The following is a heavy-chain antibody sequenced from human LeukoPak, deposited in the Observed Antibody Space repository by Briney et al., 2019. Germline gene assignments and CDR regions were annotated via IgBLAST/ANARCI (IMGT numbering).Heavy chain of an antibody. CDR1: GYSISSGYY. CDR3: ARVGPLVTYSSGWYLDY. D-gene: IGHD6-19*01. V-gene: IGHV4-38-2*02. Sequence: KSSETLSLTCTVSGYSISSGYYWGWIRQPPGKGLEWIGSIYHSGSTYYNPSLKSRVTISVDTSKNQFSLKLSSVTAADTAVYYCARVGPLVTYSSGWYLDYWGQGTLVTVSS. J-gene: IGHJ4*02. CDR2: IYHSGST.